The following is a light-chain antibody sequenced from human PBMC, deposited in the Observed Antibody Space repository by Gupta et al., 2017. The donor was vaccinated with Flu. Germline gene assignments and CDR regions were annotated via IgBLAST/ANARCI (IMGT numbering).Light chain of an antibody. CDR2: AAS. CDR1: QGISSW. Sequence: DVQITQSPSSLSASVGDRVTITCRASQGISSWLAWYQQKPEKAPKSLIYAASTVQSGIPSSFTGSGSGTEFTLTISNLQPEDFATYYCQQYNSFPYTFGQGTKLEIK. CDR3: QQYNSFPYT. J-gene: IGKJ2*01. V-gene: IGKV1D-16*01.